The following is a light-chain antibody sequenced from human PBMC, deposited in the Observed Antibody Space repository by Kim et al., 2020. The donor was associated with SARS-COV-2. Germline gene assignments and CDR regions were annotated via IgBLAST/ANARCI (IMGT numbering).Light chain of an antibody. CDR1: QSVSSSY. Sequence: EIVLTQSPGTLSLSPGERATLSCRASQSVSSSYLAWYQQKPGQAPRLLIYGASYRATGIPDSFSGSGSGTDFTLTISRLEPEDFAVYYCQQYGDSPRTFGQGTKVDIK. CDR3: QQYGDSPRT. CDR2: GAS. J-gene: IGKJ1*01. V-gene: IGKV3-20*01.